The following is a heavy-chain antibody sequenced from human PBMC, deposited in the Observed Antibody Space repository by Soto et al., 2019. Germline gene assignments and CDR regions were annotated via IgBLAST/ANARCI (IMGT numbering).Heavy chain of an antibody. J-gene: IGHJ4*02. CDR3: ARGAPAGGNFDY. V-gene: IGHV3-11*01. Sequence: GGSLRLSCAASGFTFSDYYMNWIRQAPGKGLEWLSSISSGGSSIHYADSVKGRFTISRDNARNSLSLQMNSLRAADTAVYYCARGAPAGGNFDYWGQGTLVTVSS. CDR1: GFTFSDYY. CDR2: ISSGGSSI. D-gene: IGHD6-13*01.